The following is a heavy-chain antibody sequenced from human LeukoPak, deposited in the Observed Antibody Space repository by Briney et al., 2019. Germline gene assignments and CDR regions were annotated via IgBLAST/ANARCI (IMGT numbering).Heavy chain of an antibody. CDR3: ARGHSSSPNWFDP. CDR1: GFTFSSYW. Sequence: GGSLRLSCAASGFTFSSYWMTWVRQAPGKGLEWVASIKQDGSEKYYVDSVKGRFTMSRDNAKNSLYLQMNSLRAEDTAVYYCARGHSSSPNWFDPWGQGTLVTVSS. V-gene: IGHV3-7*04. J-gene: IGHJ5*02. CDR2: IKQDGSEK. D-gene: IGHD6-13*01.